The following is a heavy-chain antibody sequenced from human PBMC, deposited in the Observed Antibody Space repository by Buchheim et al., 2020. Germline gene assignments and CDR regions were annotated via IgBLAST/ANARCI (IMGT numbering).Heavy chain of an antibody. CDR1: GFTSSNFW. V-gene: IGHV3-7*01. Sequence: EVQLVESGGGLVQPGGSLRLSCAASGFTSSNFWMTWVRQAPGKGLEWVANIRQDGSEMYYVDSVKGRFTISRNNAKNSVFLQMNSLRAEETAVYYCAGGRAVDYWGRGTL. CDR3: AGGRAVDY. J-gene: IGHJ4*02. CDR2: IRQDGSEM.